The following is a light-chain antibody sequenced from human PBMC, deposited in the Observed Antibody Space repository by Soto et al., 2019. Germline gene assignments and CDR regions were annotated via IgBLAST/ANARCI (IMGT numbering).Light chain of an antibody. J-gene: IGLJ1*01. V-gene: IGLV2-14*01. CDR1: SSDVGGSNF. CDR3: ASYIDTNTLDV. Sequence: QSALTQPASVSGSPGQSITISCTGTSSDVGGSNFISWYQQHPGKAPKLMIYEVSNRPSGLSKRFSGSKSGNTASLTISGLQAEDEADYCCASYIDTNTLDVFGTGTKLTVL. CDR2: EVS.